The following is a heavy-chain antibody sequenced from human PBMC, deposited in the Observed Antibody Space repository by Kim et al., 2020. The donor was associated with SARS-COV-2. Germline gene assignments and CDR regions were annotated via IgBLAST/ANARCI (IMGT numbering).Heavy chain of an antibody. V-gene: IGHV4-59*13. CDR3: AREGGIAANLLDY. CDR2: IYYSGRT. Sequence: SETLSLTCTVSGGSITSDYWSWIRQPPGKGLEWIGYIYYSGRTNYNPSLKSRVTISVDTSKNQFSLKLNSVTAADTAVYYCAREGGIAANLLDYWGQGILVTVSS. CDR1: GGSITSDY. D-gene: IGHD6-13*01. J-gene: IGHJ4*02.